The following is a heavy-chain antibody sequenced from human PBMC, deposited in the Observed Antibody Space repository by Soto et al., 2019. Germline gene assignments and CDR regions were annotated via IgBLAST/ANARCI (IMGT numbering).Heavy chain of an antibody. D-gene: IGHD1-26*01. CDR3: ARVVGALGHWFDP. CDR2: ISAYNYNT. J-gene: IGHJ5*02. V-gene: IGHV1-18*01. Sequence: ASVKVSCKASGYTFTSYGLSWVRQAPGQGLEWMGRISAYNYNTNYAQKLQGRVTMTTDTSTSTAYMELRSLRSDDTAVYYCARVVGALGHWFDPLGQGTLVTVSS. CDR1: GYTFTSYG.